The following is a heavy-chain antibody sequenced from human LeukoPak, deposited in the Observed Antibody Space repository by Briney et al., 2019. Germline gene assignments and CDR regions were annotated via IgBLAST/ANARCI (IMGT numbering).Heavy chain of an antibody. CDR1: GFTFSSYA. D-gene: IGHD5-18*01. J-gene: IGHJ4*02. CDR2: ISYDGSNK. V-gene: IGHV3-30*04. Sequence: PGRSLRLSCAASGFTFSSYAMHWVRQAPGKGLEWVAVISYDGSNKYYADSVKGRFTISRDNSKNTPYLQMNSLRAEDTAVYYCASSEQPWIQQTRVDYWGQGTLVTVSS. CDR3: ASSEQPWIQQTRVDY.